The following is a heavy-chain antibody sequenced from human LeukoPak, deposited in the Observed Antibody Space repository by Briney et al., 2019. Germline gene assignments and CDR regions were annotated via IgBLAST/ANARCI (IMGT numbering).Heavy chain of an antibody. V-gene: IGHV4-39*07. CDR1: GGSISSSSYY. Sequence: SETLSLTCTVSGGSISSSSYYWGWIRQPPGKGLEWIGEINHSGSTNYNPSLKSRVTISVDTSKNQFSLKLSSVTAADTAVYYCARGRGIVGATEDEYYFDYWGQGTLVTVSS. CDR2: INHSGST. D-gene: IGHD1-26*01. J-gene: IGHJ4*02. CDR3: ARGRGIVGATEDEYYFDY.